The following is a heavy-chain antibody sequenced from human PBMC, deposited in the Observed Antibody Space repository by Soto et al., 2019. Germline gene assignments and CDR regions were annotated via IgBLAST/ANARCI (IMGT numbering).Heavy chain of an antibody. V-gene: IGHV3-30*18. CDR2: ISHDGSKK. J-gene: IGHJ4*02. CDR3: AKGWGTAAAGTPNFDY. D-gene: IGHD6-13*01. Sequence: QVQLVESGGGVVQPGRSLELSCAASGFTFSNYGMHWVRQAPGKRLEWVAVISHDGSKKYYADSVKGRFTISRDNSKNTLYLQMNSLRGEDTAVYYCAKGWGTAAAGTPNFDYWGQGTLVTVSS. CDR1: GFTFSNYG.